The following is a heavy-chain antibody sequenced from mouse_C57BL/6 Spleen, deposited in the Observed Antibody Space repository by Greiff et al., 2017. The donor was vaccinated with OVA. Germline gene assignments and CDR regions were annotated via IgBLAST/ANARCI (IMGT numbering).Heavy chain of an antibody. CDR1: GFTFSNYW. V-gene: IGHV6-3*01. CDR2: IRLKSDNYAT. Sequence: EVQLQESGGGLVQPGGSMKLSCVASGFTFSNYWMNWVRQSPEKGLEWVAQIRLKSDNYATHYAESVKGRFTISRDDSKSSVYLQMNNLRAEDTGIYYCTDYYGSRRGFAYWGQGTLVTVSA. J-gene: IGHJ3*01. D-gene: IGHD1-1*01. CDR3: TDYYGSRRGFAY.